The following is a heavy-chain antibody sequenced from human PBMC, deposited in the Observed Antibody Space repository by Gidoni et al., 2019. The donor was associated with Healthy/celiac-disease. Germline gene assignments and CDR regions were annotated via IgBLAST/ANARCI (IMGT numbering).Heavy chain of an antibody. V-gene: IGHV4-34*01. CDR2: INHSGST. CDR1: GGSFSGYY. D-gene: IGHD3-10*01. J-gene: IGHJ4*02. Sequence: QVQLQQWGAGLLKPSETLSLTCAVYGGSFSGYYWSWIRQPPGKGLEWIGEINHSGSTNYNPSLKSRVTISVDTSKNQFSLKLSSVTAADTAVYYCARGVTYKFYYYGSGSSTTDFDYWGQGTLVTVSS. CDR3: ARGVTYKFYYYGSGSSTTDFDY.